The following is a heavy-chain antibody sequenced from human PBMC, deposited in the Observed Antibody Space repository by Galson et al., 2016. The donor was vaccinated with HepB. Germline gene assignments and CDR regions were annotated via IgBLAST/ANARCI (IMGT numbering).Heavy chain of an antibody. D-gene: IGHD3/OR15-3a*01. CDR2: INPSGGSA. V-gene: IGHV1-46*01. J-gene: IGHJ4*02. Sequence: SVKVSCMASGCTFTSYYMHWVRQAPGQGLEWMGIINPSGGSASYAQKFQGRVTVTRDTSTSTVYMELSSLRSEDTAVYYCERGTGTGGYFDYWGQGTLVTVSS. CDR3: ERGTGTGGYFDY. CDR1: GCTFTSYY.